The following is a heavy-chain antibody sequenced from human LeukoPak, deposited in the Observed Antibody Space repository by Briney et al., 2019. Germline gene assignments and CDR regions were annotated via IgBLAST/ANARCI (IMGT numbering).Heavy chain of an antibody. CDR3: ARGEQEMATMSIDY. V-gene: IGHV3-7*01. CDR1: GFTFSSYW. Sequence: PGGSLRLSCAAYGFTFSSYWMNWARQAPGKGLEWVASINHNGNVNYYVDSVKGRFTISRDNAKNSLYLQMNSLRADDTAVYYCARGEQEMATMSIDYWGQGTLVTVSS. CDR2: INHNGNVN. D-gene: IGHD5-24*01. J-gene: IGHJ4*02.